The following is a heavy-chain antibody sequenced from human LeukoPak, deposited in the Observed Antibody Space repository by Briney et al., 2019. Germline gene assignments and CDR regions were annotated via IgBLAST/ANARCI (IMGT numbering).Heavy chain of an antibody. J-gene: IGHJ4*02. CDR1: GYTFPSYF. CDR2: IDPTGGST. V-gene: IGHV1-46*01. CDR3: ARTAARRFDY. D-gene: IGHD6-6*01. Sequence: ASVKVSCKASGYTFPSYFMHWVRQVPGQGLEWMGIIDPTGGSTTYAQKFQGRVTMTRDTSTSTVYMELSSLRSDDTAVYYCARTAARRFDYWGQGTLVTVSS.